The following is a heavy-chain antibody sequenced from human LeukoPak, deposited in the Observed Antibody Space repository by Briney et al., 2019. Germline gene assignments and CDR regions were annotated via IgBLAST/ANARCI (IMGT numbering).Heavy chain of an antibody. CDR3: AKDIVVVPAAKAAFDI. CDR1: GYTFTSYG. Sequence: ASVKVSCKASGYTFTSYGISWVQQAPGQGLEWMGWISAYNGNTNYAQKLQGRVTMTTDTSTSTAYMELRSLRSDDTAVYYCAKDIVVVPAAKAAFDIWGRGTMVTVSS. D-gene: IGHD2-2*01. V-gene: IGHV1-18*01. CDR2: ISAYNGNT. J-gene: IGHJ3*02.